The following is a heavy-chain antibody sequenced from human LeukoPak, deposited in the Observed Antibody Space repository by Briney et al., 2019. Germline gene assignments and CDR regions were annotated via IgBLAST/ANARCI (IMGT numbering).Heavy chain of an antibody. V-gene: IGHV3-74*01. Sequence: PGGSLRLPCAASGFTFSNYWMHWVRQAPGKGLVWVSRINSDGSSTSYADSVKGRFAISRDNAKNTLYLQMNSLRAEDTAVYYCASFAYSSGWYSWGQGTLVTVSS. CDR1: GFTFSNYW. CDR3: ASFAYSSGWYS. D-gene: IGHD6-19*01. CDR2: INSDGSST. J-gene: IGHJ4*02.